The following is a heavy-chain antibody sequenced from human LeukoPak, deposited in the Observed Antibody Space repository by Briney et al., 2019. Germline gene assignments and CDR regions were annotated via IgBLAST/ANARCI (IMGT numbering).Heavy chain of an antibody. CDR2: INHSGST. CDR3: ARVGSYAFDY. Sequence: SETLSLTCAVYGGSFSGYYWSWIRQPPGKRLEWVGEINHSGSTNYNPSLKSRVTISVDTSKNQFSLKLSSVTAADTAVYYCARVGSYAFDYWGQGTLVTVSS. V-gene: IGHV4-34*01. D-gene: IGHD3-16*01. J-gene: IGHJ4*02. CDR1: GGSFSGYY.